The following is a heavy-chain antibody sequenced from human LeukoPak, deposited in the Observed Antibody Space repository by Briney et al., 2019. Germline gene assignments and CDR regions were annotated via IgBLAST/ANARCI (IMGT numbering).Heavy chain of an antibody. CDR2: ITSTSSYI. CDR3: ARDPPALEDFDY. V-gene: IGHV3-21*06. CDR1: GFAFSSYA. Sequence: GGSLRLSCAASGFAFSSYAMNWVRQAPGKGLEWVSSITSTSSYIYYADSVKGRFTISRDNGKNSLYLHMSSLRAEDTAVYYCARDPPALEDFDYWGRGTQVTVSS. J-gene: IGHJ4*02.